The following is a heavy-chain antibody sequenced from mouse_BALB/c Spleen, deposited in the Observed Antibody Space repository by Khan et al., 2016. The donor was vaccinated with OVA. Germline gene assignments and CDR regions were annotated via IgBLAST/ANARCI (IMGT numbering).Heavy chain of an antibody. D-gene: IGHD2-14*01. CDR2: IYPGDGDT. CDR1: GYAFSNYW. V-gene: IGHV1-80*01. J-gene: IGHJ3*01. Sequence: QVQLKQSGAELVRPGSSVKISCKASGYAFSNYWMNWVKQRPGQGLEWIGQIYPGDGDTSFNGKFRGKATLTADKSSSTAYMQLSRLTSEDSAVYFGARSGYDYFGYWGQGTLVTVSA. CDR3: ARSGYDYFGY.